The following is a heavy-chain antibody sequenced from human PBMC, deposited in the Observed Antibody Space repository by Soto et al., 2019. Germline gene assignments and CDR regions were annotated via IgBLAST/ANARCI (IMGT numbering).Heavy chain of an antibody. CDR2: ISYDGSNK. V-gene: IGHV3-30-3*01. J-gene: IGHJ4*02. Sequence: QVQLVESGGGVVQPGRSLRLSCAASGFTFSSYAMHWVRQAPGKGLEWVAVISYDGSNKYYADSVKGRFTISRDNSKNKLYLQMNSLRAEDTAVYYCARLHDDGDYVPPDYFGYWGQGALVTVFS. CDR1: GFTFSSYA. D-gene: IGHD4-17*01. CDR3: ARLHDDGDYVPPDYFGY.